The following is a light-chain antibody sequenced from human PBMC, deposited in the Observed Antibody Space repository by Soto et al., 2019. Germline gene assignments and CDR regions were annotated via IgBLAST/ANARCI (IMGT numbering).Light chain of an antibody. CDR2: DVS. CDR3: CSSVGSYTSV. CDR1: SSDVGGYNY. V-gene: IGLV2-11*01. J-gene: IGLJ3*02. Sequence: QSALTQPRSLSGSPGQSVTISCTGTSSDVGGYNYVSWYQQHPGKAPKLMIYDVSKRPSGVPDRFSGSKSGNTASLTISGLQAEDEADYYCCSSVGSYTSVFGGGTKLTVL.